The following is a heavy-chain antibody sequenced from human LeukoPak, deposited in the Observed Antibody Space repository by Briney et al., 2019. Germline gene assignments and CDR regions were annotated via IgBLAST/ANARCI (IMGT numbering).Heavy chain of an antibody. CDR2: IKQDGSAK. Sequence: GGSLRLSCAASGFTFSGYWMSWVRLAPGKGLEWVANIKQDGSAKYYVDSVKGRFTMSRDNAKNSLYLQMNSLRAEDTAVYYCARVQWELRGVGSYFEYWGQGALVTVSS. CDR3: ARVQWELRGVGSYFEY. J-gene: IGHJ4*02. CDR1: GFTFSGYW. V-gene: IGHV3-7*01. D-gene: IGHD1-26*01.